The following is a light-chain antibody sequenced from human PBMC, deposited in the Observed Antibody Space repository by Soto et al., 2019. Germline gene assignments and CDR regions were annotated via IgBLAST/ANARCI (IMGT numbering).Light chain of an antibody. Sequence: EIVLTQSPCTLSLSPGERATLSCRASQTVSGAYLAWYRQKPGQAPRLLIYDVSRRATGIPDRFSGSGSGTDFTLTVSRLEPEDFAVYYCQQYGSLPETFGQGTKVDI. CDR2: DVS. V-gene: IGKV3-20*01. CDR3: QQYGSLPET. J-gene: IGKJ1*01. CDR1: QTVSGAY.